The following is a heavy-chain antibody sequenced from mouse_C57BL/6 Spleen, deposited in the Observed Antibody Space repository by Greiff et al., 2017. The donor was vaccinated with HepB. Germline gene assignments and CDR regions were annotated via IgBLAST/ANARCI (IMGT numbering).Heavy chain of an antibody. V-gene: IGHV1-26*01. J-gene: IGHJ1*03. CDR1: GYTFTDYY. Sequence: EVQLQQSGPELVKPGASVKISCKASGYTFTDYYMNWVKQSHGKSLEWIGDINPNNGGTSYNQKFKGKATLTVDKSSSTAYMELRSLTSEDSAVYYCARNRYYYGSSSRYFDVWGTGTTVTVSS. CDR2: INPNNGGT. CDR3: ARNRYYYGSSSRYFDV. D-gene: IGHD1-1*01.